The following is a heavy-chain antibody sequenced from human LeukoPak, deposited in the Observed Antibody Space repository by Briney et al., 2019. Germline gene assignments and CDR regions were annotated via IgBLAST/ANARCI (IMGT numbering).Heavy chain of an antibody. J-gene: IGHJ6*02. D-gene: IGHD2/OR15-2a*01. CDR1: VGSFSGYY. CDR2: INHSGST. V-gene: IGHV4-34*01. CDR3: ARGVTSALSYYDGLDV. Sequence: SETLSLTCAVYVGSFSGYYWSWMRQTPGKGLEWIGEINHSGSTYYNPSLESRVTISVDPSKNQFSLNLHSVTAADTAVYYCARGVTSALSYYDGLDVWAQGTTVTVSS.